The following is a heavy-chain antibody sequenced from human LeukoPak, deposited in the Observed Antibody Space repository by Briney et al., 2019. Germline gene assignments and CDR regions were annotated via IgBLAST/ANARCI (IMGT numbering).Heavy chain of an antibody. V-gene: IGHV4-34*01. CDR2: INHSGST. D-gene: IGHD3-22*01. Sequence: SETLSLTCAVYGGSFSGYYWSWIRQPPGKGLEWIGEINHSGSTNYNPSLKSRVTISVDTSKNQFSLKLSSVTAADTAVYYRASNYYDSPMGYWGQGTLVTVSS. J-gene: IGHJ4*02. CDR1: GGSFSGYY. CDR3: ASNYYDSPMGY.